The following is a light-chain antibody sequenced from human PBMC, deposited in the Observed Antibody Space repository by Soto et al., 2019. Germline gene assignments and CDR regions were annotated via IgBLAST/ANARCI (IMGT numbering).Light chain of an antibody. V-gene: IGLV2-23*02. J-gene: IGLJ3*02. CDR2: EVS. Sequence: QSALTQPASVSGSPGQSITVSCTGTSSDVGNYDLVSWYQEYPGKAPKVMIYEVSKRPSGVSNRFSGSKSGNTASLTISGLQAEDEADYYCCSYAGGSTWVFGGGTKVTVL. CDR3: CSYAGGSTWV. CDR1: SSDVGNYDL.